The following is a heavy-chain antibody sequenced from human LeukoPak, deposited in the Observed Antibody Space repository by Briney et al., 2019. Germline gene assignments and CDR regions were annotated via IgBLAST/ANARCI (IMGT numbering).Heavy chain of an antibody. V-gene: IGHV1-2*02. J-gene: IGHJ4*02. CDR2: INPNSGGT. CDR3: ARSVHCSSTSCYGDFDY. CDR1: GYTFTGYY. Sequence: GASVKVSCKASGYTFTGYYMHWVRQAPGQGLEWMGWINPNSGGTNYAQKFQGRVTMTRDTSISTAYMELSRLRSDDTAVYYCARSVHCSSTSCYGDFDYWGQGTLVTVSS. D-gene: IGHD2-2*01.